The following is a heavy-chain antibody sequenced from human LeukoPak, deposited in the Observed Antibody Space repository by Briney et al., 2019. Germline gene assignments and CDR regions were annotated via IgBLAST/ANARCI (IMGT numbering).Heavy chain of an antibody. J-gene: IGHJ6*03. V-gene: IGHV4-59*04. CDR2: IYYGGGT. Sequence: SETLTLTCTVSGGSISSYYWSWIRQPPGKGLEWIGTIYYGGGTYYNPSPKSRVTISVDTSKNQFSLKLSSVTAADTAVYYCASAYCSATSCHYYYYMDVWGKGTTVAISS. CDR1: GGSISSYY. D-gene: IGHD2-2*01. CDR3: ASAYCSATSCHYYYYMDV.